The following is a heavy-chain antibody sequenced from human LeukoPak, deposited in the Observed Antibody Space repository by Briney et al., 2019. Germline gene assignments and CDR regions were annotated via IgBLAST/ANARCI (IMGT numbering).Heavy chain of an antibody. J-gene: IGHJ4*02. CDR3: ARDYRVGAAFDY. Sequence: GGSLRLSCAASGFTVSSNYMSWVRQAPGKGLEWVSVIYSGDNTYYADSAKGRFTISRDNAKNSLYLQMNSLRAEDTAVYYCARDYRVGAAFDYWGQGTLVTVSS. CDR2: IYSGDNT. D-gene: IGHD1-26*01. V-gene: IGHV3-53*01. CDR1: GFTVSSNY.